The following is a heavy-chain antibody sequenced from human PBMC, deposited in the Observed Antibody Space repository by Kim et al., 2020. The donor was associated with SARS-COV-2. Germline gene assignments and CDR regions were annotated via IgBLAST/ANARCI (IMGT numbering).Heavy chain of an antibody. V-gene: IGHV1-3*01. CDR3: ARSVNYYGSGSFSWFDP. Sequence: FQGRVTITRDTAAGTAYMELSSLRSEDTAVYYCARSVNYYGSGSFSWFDPWGQGTLVTVSS. J-gene: IGHJ5*02. D-gene: IGHD3-10*01.